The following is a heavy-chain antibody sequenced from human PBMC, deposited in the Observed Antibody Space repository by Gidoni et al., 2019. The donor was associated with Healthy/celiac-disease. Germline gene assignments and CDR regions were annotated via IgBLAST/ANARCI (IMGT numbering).Heavy chain of an antibody. Sequence: EVQLVESGGGLVKPGGSLRLSCAASGFTFSSYSMNWVRQAPGKGLEWVSSISSSSSYIYYADSVKGRFTISRDNAKNSLYLQMNSLRAEDTAVYYCARGNYDFWSGYRHFDYWGQGTLVTVSS. CDR1: GFTFSSYS. V-gene: IGHV3-21*01. J-gene: IGHJ4*02. CDR2: ISSSSSYI. CDR3: ARGNYDFWSGYRHFDY. D-gene: IGHD3-3*01.